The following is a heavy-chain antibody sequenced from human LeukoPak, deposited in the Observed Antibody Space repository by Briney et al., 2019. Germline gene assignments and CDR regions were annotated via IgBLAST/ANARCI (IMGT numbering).Heavy chain of an antibody. CDR2: IYTSGST. Sequence: SETLSLTCTVSGGSISSGSYYWSWIRQPAGKGLEWIGRIYTSGSTNYNPSLKSRVTISVDTSKNQFSLQLNSVTPEDTAVYYCARERSRWDATWIQLWAFDYWGQGTLVTVSS. D-gene: IGHD5-18*01. V-gene: IGHV4-61*02. J-gene: IGHJ4*02. CDR3: ARERSRWDATWIQLWAFDY. CDR1: GGSISSGSYY.